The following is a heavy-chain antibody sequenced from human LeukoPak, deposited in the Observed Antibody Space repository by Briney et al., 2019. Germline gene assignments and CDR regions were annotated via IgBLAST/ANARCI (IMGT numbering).Heavy chain of an antibody. CDR2: IDSSSSSI. Sequence: GGSLRLSCADSQFSFSSYNVNWVRQPPGKGLEWVSYIDSSSSSIYYADSVKGRFTISRDNAKNSLYLQMNSLRAEDTAVYYCARDVYNWHDYGWFDPWGQGTLVIVSS. CDR1: QFSFSSYN. V-gene: IGHV3-48*01. D-gene: IGHD1-1*01. J-gene: IGHJ5*02. CDR3: ARDVYNWHDYGWFDP.